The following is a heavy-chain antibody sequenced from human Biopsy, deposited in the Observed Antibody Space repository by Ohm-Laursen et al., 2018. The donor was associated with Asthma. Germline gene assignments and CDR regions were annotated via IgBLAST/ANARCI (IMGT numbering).Heavy chain of an antibody. CDR3: ASDFPKDYVRYNFQF. V-gene: IGHV1-24*01. CDR1: GYILTDLS. J-gene: IGHJ4*02. CDR2: HDHEEGGT. Sequence: GASVKVSCKISGYILTDLSMHWVRQAPGQGPEWMGGHDHEEGGTVNARRFQGRVTMTEDTSTDTAYMELSSLSSDDTAVYYCASDFPKDYVRYNFQFWGQGTLVTVSS. D-gene: IGHD4-17*01.